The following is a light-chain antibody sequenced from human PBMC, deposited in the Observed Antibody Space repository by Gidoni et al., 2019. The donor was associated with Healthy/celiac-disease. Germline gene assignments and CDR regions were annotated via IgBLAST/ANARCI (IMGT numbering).Light chain of an antibody. Sequence: IVMTQSPATLSVSPGERANLSCRSSQSVSSNLAWYQQKPGHAPRLLIYGASSGSGTEFTLTISRLQSDDFAVYYCQQYNNWPPNTFGQGTKLEIK. CDR1: QSVSSN. CDR3: QQYNNWPPNT. CDR2: GAS. J-gene: IGKJ2*01. V-gene: IGKV3-15*01.